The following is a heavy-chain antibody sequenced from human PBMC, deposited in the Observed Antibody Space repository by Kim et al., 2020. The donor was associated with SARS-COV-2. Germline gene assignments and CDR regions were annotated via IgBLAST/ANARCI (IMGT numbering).Heavy chain of an antibody. CDR2: IRSKAYGGTT. V-gene: IGHV3-49*03. CDR1: GFTFGDYA. CDR3: TRAAETDYDILTGGWFDP. J-gene: IGHJ5*02. D-gene: IGHD3-9*01. Sequence: GGSLRLSCTASGFTFGDYAMSWFRQAPGKGLEWVGFIRSKAYGGTTEYAASVKGRFTIPRDDSKSIAYLQMNSLKTEDTAVYYCTRAAETDYDILTGGWFDPWGQGTLVTVSS.